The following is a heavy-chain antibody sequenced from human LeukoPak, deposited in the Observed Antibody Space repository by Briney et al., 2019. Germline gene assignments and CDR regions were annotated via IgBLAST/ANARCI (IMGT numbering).Heavy chain of an antibody. Sequence: GGSLRLSCATSGFSFSSLEMNWVRQAPGKGLEWVSYISNSGSTIYYADSVKGRFTISRDNGKNSLYLQMNSLRAEDTAVYYCAREHTSGTYYIDYWGQGTLVTVSS. J-gene: IGHJ4*02. CDR2: ISNSGSTI. D-gene: IGHD1-26*01. V-gene: IGHV3-48*03. CDR1: GFSFSSLE. CDR3: AREHTSGTYYIDY.